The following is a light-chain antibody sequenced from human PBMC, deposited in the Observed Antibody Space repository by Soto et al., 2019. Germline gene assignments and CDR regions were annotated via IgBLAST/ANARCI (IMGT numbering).Light chain of an antibody. CDR2: EVS. V-gene: IGLV2-14*01. Sequence: QSALTQPASVSGSPGQSITISCTGTSSDVGGYNYVSWYQQHPGKAPKLMIYEVSNRPSGASNCFSGSKSGNTASLTISGLQAEDEADYYCSSYTSSSTHVVFGGGTKLTVL. CDR1: SSDVGGYNY. CDR3: SSYTSSSTHVV. J-gene: IGLJ2*01.